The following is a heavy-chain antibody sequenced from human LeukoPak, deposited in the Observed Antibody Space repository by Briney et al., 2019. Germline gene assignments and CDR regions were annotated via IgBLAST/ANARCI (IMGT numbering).Heavy chain of an antibody. Sequence: GASVKVSCKASGHTFTSYGISWVRQAPGQGLEWMGWISCYNGNTKYAQKVQGRVTMTRDTSTSTVYMELSSLRSEDTAVYYCARAWVITMVRGVNWFDPWGQGTLVTVSS. CDR2: ISCYNGNT. V-gene: IGHV1-18*01. D-gene: IGHD3-10*01. CDR3: ARAWVITMVRGVNWFDP. J-gene: IGHJ5*02. CDR1: GHTFTSYG.